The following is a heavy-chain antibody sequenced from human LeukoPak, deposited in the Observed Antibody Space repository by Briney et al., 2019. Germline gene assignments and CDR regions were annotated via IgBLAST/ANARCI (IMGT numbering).Heavy chain of an antibody. V-gene: IGHV1-46*01. D-gene: IGHD6-6*01. CDR1: GYTFTSYY. CDR2: INPSGGGT. CDR3: ARGGQLAHYFDY. Sequence: ASVKVSCKASGYTFTSYYMHWVRQAPGQGLEWMGIINPSGGGTSYAQKFQGRVTMTRDMSTSTVYMELSSLRSEDTAVYYCARGGQLAHYFDYWGQGTLVTVSS. J-gene: IGHJ4*02.